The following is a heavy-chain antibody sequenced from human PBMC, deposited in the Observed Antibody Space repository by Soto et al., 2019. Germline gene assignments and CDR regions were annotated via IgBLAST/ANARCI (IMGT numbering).Heavy chain of an antibody. V-gene: IGHV1-2*04. CDR1: GYTFTGYY. D-gene: IGHD2-8*01. CDR2: INPNSGGT. CDR3: ARGLPPTYCTNAVCAPDY. J-gene: IGHJ4*02. Sequence: ASVKVSCKASGYTFTGYYMHWVRQAPGQGLEWMGWINPNSGGTNYAQKFQGWVTMTRDTSISTAYMELSRLRSDDTAVYYCARGLPPTYCTNAVCAPDYWGQGALVTSPQ.